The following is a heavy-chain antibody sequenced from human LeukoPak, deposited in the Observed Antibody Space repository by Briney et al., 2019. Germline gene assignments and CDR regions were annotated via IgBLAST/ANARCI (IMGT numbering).Heavy chain of an antibody. CDR2: IYYSGST. Sequence: SETLSLTCTVSGGSISSYYWSWVRQPPGKGLEWIGYIYYSGSTNYNPSLKSRVTISLDTSKNQFSLKLNSVTAADTAGYCFARGGDASFYYYYGIDGWGKGTTVTASS. CDR1: GGSISSYY. J-gene: IGHJ6*01. CDR3: ARGGDASFYYYYGIDG. V-gene: IGHV4-59*01.